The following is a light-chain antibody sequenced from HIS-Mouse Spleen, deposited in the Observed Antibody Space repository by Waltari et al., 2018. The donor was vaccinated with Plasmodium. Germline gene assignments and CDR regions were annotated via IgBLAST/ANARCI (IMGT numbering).Light chain of an antibody. CDR1: QLGDKY. Sequence: SYELTQPPSVSVSPGQTARLTCSGDQLGDKYACWYQQKPGQSPVLVIYQDSKRPSGIPERFSGSNSGNTATLTISGTQAMDEADYYCQAWDSSTVVFGGGTKLTVL. J-gene: IGLJ2*01. CDR3: QAWDSSTVV. V-gene: IGLV3-1*01. CDR2: QDS.